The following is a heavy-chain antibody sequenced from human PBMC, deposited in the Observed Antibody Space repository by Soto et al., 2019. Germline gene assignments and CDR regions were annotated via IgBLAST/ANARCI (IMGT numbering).Heavy chain of an antibody. CDR1: GGTFSRYS. Sequence: SVKVSCKASGGTFSRYSITRVRQAPGHGLEWIGRIIPIFGIASYAQKFQGRVTITADESTSTAYTELSSLRSDDTAVYYCAREDRDRGTGLVPAAIDGMDVWGQGTTVTVSS. D-gene: IGHD2-2*01. V-gene: IGHV1-69*13. J-gene: IGHJ6*02. CDR2: IIPIFGIA. CDR3: AREDRDRGTGLVPAAIDGMDV.